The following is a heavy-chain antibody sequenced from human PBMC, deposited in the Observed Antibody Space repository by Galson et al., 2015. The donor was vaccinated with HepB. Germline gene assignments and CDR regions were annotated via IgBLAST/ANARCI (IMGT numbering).Heavy chain of an antibody. CDR3: ARDLNKQLVRHYYGMDV. J-gene: IGHJ6*02. D-gene: IGHD6-6*01. V-gene: IGHV1-69*13. CDR2: IIPIFGTA. CDR1: GGTFSSYA. Sequence: SVKVSCKASGGTFSSYAISWVRQAPGQGLEWMGGIIPIFGTANYAQKFQGRVTITADESTSTAYMELSSLKSEDTAVYYCARDLNKQLVRHYYGMDVWGQGTTVTVSS.